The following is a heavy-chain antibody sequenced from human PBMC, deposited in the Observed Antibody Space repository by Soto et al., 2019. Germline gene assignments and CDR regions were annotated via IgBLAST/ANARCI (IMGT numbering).Heavy chain of an antibody. CDR3: VRGGYYNVGPY. Sequence: PGGSLRLSCAASGFTFNTFYMDWVRQAPGKGLEWVGNINQGGSERTYADSVRGRFTISRDNAKNSLYLQMNSLRDEDTAVYYRVRGGYYNVGPYGGQGTLVTVSS. J-gene: IGHJ4*02. CDR1: GFTFNTFY. V-gene: IGHV3-7*01. D-gene: IGHD3-22*01. CDR2: INQGGSER.